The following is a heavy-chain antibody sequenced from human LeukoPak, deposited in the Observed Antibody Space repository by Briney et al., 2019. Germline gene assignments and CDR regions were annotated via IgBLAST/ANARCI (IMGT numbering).Heavy chain of an antibody. J-gene: IGHJ4*02. Sequence: ASVKVSCKASGYTFTGYYMHWVRQAPGQGLEWMGWINPNSGGTNYAQKFQGRVTMTRDTSISTAYMELSRLRSDDTAVYYCARGGPIVVVPAAYPPGDYWGQGTLVTVSS. CDR3: ARGGPIVVVPAAYPPGDY. CDR2: INPNSGGT. V-gene: IGHV1-2*02. D-gene: IGHD2-2*01. CDR1: GYTFTGYY.